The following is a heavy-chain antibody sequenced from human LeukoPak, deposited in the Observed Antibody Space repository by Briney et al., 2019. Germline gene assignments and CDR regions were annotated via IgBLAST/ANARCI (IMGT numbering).Heavy chain of an antibody. CDR2: IRYDGGNK. CDR1: GFTFSSYG. Sequence: SGGSLRLSCAASGFTFSSYGMHWVRQAPGKGLEWVAFIRYDGGNKYYADSVKGRFTISRDNSKNTLYLQMNSLRAEDTAVYYCAKDLHYCSSTSCYTLLDYWGQGTLVTVSS. V-gene: IGHV3-30*02. J-gene: IGHJ4*02. D-gene: IGHD2-2*02. CDR3: AKDLHYCSSTSCYTLLDY.